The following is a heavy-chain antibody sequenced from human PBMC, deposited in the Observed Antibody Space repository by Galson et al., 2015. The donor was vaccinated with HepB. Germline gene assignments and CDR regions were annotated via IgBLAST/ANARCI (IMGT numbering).Heavy chain of an antibody. CDR2: ISSDGSNK. J-gene: IGHJ6*02. Sequence: SLRLSCAASGFTFSSYGMHWVRQAPGKGLEWVAVISSDGSNKYYADSVKGRFTISRDNSKNTRYLQMNSLRAEDTAVYYCAKGIRYCSSTSCYTETSRHYYGMDVGGQGTTVTVSS. CDR3: AKGIRYCSSTSCYTETSRHYYGMDV. V-gene: IGHV3-30*18. D-gene: IGHD2-2*02. CDR1: GFTFSSYG.